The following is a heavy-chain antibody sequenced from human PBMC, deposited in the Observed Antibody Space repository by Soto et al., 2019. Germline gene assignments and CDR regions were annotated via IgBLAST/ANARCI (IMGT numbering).Heavy chain of an antibody. V-gene: IGHV3-30-3*01. D-gene: IGHD2-21*02. CDR3: ARAYGVVTANPDY. CDR2: ISYDGSNK. Sequence: QVQLVESGGGVVQPGRSLRLSCAASGFTFSSYAMHWVRQAPGKGLEWVAVISYDGSNKYYADSVKGRFTISRDNSKNTLYLQMSSLRAEDTAVYYCARAYGVVTANPDYWGQGTLVTVSS. J-gene: IGHJ4*02. CDR1: GFTFSSYA.